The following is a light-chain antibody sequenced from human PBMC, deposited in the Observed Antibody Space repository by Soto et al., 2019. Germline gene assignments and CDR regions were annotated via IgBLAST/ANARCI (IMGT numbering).Light chain of an antibody. V-gene: IGKV3-11*01. Sequence: EIVLTQSPATLSLSPGERATLSCRASQSVSSYLALYHQKPGQAPRLLIYDASNRATGIPARFSGSGSGTDFTLAISCLEPEDVAVYYCQQRRNWLLTFGGGTKVEIK. CDR2: DAS. CDR3: QQRRNWLLT. J-gene: IGKJ4*01. CDR1: QSVSSY.